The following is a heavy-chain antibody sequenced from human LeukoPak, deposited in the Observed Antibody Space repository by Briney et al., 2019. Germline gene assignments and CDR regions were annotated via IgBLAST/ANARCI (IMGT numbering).Heavy chain of an antibody. V-gene: IGHV4-59*08. CDR1: GGSISSYY. J-gene: IGHJ4*02. CDR3: ARGNLGFDY. Sequence: SETLSLTCTVSGGSISSYYWSWFRQPPGKGLEWIGYIYYSGSTNYNPSLKSRVTISVDTSKNQFSLKLSSVTAADTAVYYCARGNLGFDYWGQGTLVTVSS. D-gene: IGHD1-14*01. CDR2: IYYSGST.